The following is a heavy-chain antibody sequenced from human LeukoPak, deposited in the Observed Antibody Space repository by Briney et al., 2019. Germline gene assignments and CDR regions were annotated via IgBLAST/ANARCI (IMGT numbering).Heavy chain of an antibody. CDR3: AMDSSGFGYFDY. D-gene: IGHD3-22*01. CDR1: GGSTSSGGYY. CDR2: IYYSGST. Sequence: SQTLSLTCTVSGGSTSSGGYYWSWIRQHPGKGLEWIGYIYYSGSTYYNPSLKGRVTISVETSKNQFSLKLSSVTAADTAVYYCAMDSSGFGYFDYWRQGTLVTVSS. V-gene: IGHV4-31*03. J-gene: IGHJ4*02.